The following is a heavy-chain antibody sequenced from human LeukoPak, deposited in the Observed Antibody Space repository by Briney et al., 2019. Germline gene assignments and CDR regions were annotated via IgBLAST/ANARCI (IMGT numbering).Heavy chain of an antibody. Sequence: GGSLRLSCAASGFTFSSYGMSWVRQAPGKGLEWVSAIIGSGGSTYYADSVKGRFTISRDNSKNTLYLQMNSLRAEDTAVYSCAKSSVNGYTGYVHPGVDYWGQGTLVTVSS. CDR3: AKSSVNGYTGYVHPGVDY. CDR1: GFTFSSYG. J-gene: IGHJ4*02. V-gene: IGHV3-23*01. D-gene: IGHD5-12*01. CDR2: IIGSGGST.